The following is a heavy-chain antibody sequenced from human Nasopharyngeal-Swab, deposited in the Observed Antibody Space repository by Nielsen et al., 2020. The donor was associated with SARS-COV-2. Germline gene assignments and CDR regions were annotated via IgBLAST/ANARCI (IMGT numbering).Heavy chain of an antibody. V-gene: IGHV3-7*01. Sequence: WVRQPQGQGLEWVANIKQGGSEKYYVDSVKGRFTISRDNAKNSLYLQMNSLRAEDTAVYYCAREAATRPTNWFDPWGQGTLVTVSS. CDR3: AREAATRPTNWFDP. J-gene: IGHJ5*02. CDR2: IKQGGSEK. D-gene: IGHD2-15*01.